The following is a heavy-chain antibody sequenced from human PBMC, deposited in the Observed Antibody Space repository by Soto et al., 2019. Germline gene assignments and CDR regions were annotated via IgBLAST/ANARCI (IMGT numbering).Heavy chain of an antibody. J-gene: IGHJ4*02. CDR3: ARGYYSSSWRVFDY. CDR1: GYTFSGYF. Sequence: QVQLVQSGADVTKPGASVKVSCKTSGYTFSGYFMHWLRQAPGQGLEWMGWMNPNSGGTDYAQNFQGRVSMTWDTSISTAYMELSRLRSDDTAIYYCARGYYSSSWRVFDYWGQGTLVTV. V-gene: IGHV1-2*02. D-gene: IGHD6-13*01. CDR2: MNPNSGGT.